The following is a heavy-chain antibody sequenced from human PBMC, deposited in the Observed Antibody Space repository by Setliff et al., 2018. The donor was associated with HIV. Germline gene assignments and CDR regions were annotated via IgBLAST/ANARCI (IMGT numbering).Heavy chain of an antibody. J-gene: IGHJ4*02. Sequence: SETLSLTCAVYGGSFSGYYWSWIRQPPGKGLEWIGEINHSGSTNYNPSLKSRVTISVDTSKNQFSLKLSSVTAADTAVYYCAIRGSSGWYVGCYFDYWGQGTLVTVSS. CDR3: AIRGSSGWYVGCYFDY. D-gene: IGHD6-19*01. CDR1: GGSFSGYY. V-gene: IGHV4-34*01. CDR2: INHSGST.